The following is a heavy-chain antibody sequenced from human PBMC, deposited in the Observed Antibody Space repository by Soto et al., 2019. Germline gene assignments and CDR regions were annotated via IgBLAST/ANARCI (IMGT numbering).Heavy chain of an antibody. Sequence: GSLRLSCAVYGGSFSGYYWSWIRQPPGKGLEWIGEINHSGSTNYNPSLKSRVTISVDTSKNQFSLKLSSVTAADTAVYYCARGLPTSYSGSYPFDYWGQGTLVTVSS. CDR2: INHSGST. V-gene: IGHV4-34*01. J-gene: IGHJ4*02. D-gene: IGHD1-26*01. CDR1: GGSFSGYY. CDR3: ARGLPTSYSGSYPFDY.